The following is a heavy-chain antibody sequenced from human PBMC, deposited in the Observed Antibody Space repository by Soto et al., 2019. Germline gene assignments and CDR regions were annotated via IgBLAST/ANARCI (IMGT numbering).Heavy chain of an antibody. D-gene: IGHD3-16*01. CDR1: GYTFTSYD. CDR2: MNSNSGNT. V-gene: IGHV1-8*01. CDR3: ARRIRGTVGGGSSYYYYMDV. Sequence: QVQLVQSGAEVKKPGASVKVSCKASGYTFTSYDINWVRQATGQGLEWMGWMNSNSGNTGYAQKFQGRVTMTRNTSISTAYMELSSLRSEDTAVYYCARRIRGTVGGGSSYYYYMDVWGKGTTVTVSS. J-gene: IGHJ6*03.